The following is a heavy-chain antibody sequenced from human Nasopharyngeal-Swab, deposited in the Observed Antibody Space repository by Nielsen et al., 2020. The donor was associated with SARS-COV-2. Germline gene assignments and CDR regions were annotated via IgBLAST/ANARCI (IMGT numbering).Heavy chain of an antibody. J-gene: IGHJ6*03. Sequence: WIRQPPGKGLEWIGYIYYSGSTYYNPSLKSRVTISVDTSKNQFSLKLSSVTAADTAAYYCARGPYSSGYPYYYYYYMDVWGKGTTVTVSS. CDR3: ARGPYSSGYPYYYYYYMDV. CDR2: IYYSGST. D-gene: IGHD3-22*01. V-gene: IGHV4-30-4*07.